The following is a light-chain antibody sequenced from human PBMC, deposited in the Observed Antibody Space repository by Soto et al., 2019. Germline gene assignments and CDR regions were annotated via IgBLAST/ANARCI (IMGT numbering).Light chain of an antibody. CDR1: QSVTSSY. J-gene: IGKJ2*01. CDR2: GAS. Sequence: EIVLTQSPGTLSLSPGERVTLSCRASQSVTSSYLARYQQKPGQAPRLLIYGASRRATGIPDRFSGSGSGTDFTLTISRLEPKDCAVYYCQHYGSSLYTFGQGTKLEIK. V-gene: IGKV3-20*01. CDR3: QHYGSSLYT.